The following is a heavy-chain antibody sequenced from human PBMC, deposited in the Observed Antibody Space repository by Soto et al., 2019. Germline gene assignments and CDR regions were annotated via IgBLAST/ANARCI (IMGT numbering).Heavy chain of an antibody. CDR3: ARERLGDNWNSPFDY. J-gene: IGHJ4*02. Sequence: QVQLVQSGAEVKKPGSSVKVSCKASGGTFSSYAISWVRQAPGQGLEWMGGSIPIFGTANYAQKFQGRVTITADKSTSTAYMELSSLRSEDTAVDYCARERLGDNWNSPFDYWCQGTLVTVSS. V-gene: IGHV1-69*06. CDR2: SIPIFGTA. D-gene: IGHD1-7*01. CDR1: GGTFSSYA.